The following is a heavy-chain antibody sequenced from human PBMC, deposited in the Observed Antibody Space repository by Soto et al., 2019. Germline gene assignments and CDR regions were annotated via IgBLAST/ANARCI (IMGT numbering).Heavy chain of an antibody. CDR3: AMVDNYVTPTPQDV. D-gene: IGHD3-16*01. J-gene: IGHJ6*02. V-gene: IGHV1-18*01. CDR1: GYNFVNYG. CDR2: ISPYSGNT. Sequence: QVQLVQSGDEVRKPGSSVKVSLKSSGYNFVNYGIAWVREAPGQGIEWMGWISPYSGNTHYASKVQGRLTMTTDTSTSTAYMDLGSLTSDDSAVYYCAMVDNYVTPTPQDVWGQGTTVTVSS.